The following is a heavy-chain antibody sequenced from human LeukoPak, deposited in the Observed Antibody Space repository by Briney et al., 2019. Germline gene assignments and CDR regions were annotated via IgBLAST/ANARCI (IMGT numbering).Heavy chain of an antibody. V-gene: IGHV3-21*01. CDR3: ARSIGPDWSPFDC. CDR1: RFTFTTYS. CDR2: ISSSGGHI. Sequence: GGSLRLSCAASRFTFTTYSMNWVRQAPGKGLEWVSSISSSGGHIYYADSVRGRFTVSRDNAENSLFLQMNSLRVEDTAVYYCARSIGPDWSPFDCWGQGTLVSVSS. J-gene: IGHJ4*02. D-gene: IGHD3-9*01.